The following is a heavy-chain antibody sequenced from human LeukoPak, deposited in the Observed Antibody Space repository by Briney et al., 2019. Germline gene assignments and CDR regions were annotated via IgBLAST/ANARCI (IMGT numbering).Heavy chain of an antibody. J-gene: IGHJ4*02. CDR1: GFTFSSYA. Sequence: PGGSLRLSCAASGFTFSSYAMSWVRQARGKGLEWVSAISGSGGSTYYAASVKGRFTISRDNSKNTLYLQMNSLRAEDTAVYYCANRGYGHYDYWGQGTLVTVSS. CDR3: ANRGYGHYDY. CDR2: ISGSGGST. D-gene: IGHD5-18*01. V-gene: IGHV3-23*01.